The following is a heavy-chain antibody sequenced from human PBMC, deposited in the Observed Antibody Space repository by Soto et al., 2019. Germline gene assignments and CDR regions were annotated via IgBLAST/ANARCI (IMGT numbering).Heavy chain of an antibody. CDR1: GGSFSGYY. CDR2: INHSGST. D-gene: IGHD2-2*01. J-gene: IGHJ6*02. V-gene: IGHV4-34*01. Sequence: QVQLQQWGAGLLKPSETLSLTCAVYGGSFSGYYWSWIRQPPGKGLEWIGEINHSGSTNYNPSLKSRVTISVDTSKNQFSLKLSSVTAADTAVYYCARGPYCSSTSCPLMDVWGQGTTVTVSS. CDR3: ARGPYCSSTSCPLMDV.